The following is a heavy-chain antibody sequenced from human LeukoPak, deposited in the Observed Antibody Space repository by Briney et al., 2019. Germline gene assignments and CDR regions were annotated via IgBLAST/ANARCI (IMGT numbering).Heavy chain of an antibody. D-gene: IGHD3-22*01. CDR2: IDTDGSST. V-gene: IGHV3-74*01. J-gene: IGHJ4*02. Sequence: PGGSLRLSCAASGFTFSRYWMNWVRQAPGKGLVWVSRIDTDGSSTNHADSVKGRFTISRDNAKNTLYLQMNSLRAEDTAVYYCARKADSSGVFDFWGQGTLVTVSS. CDR1: GFTFSRYW. CDR3: ARKADSSGVFDF.